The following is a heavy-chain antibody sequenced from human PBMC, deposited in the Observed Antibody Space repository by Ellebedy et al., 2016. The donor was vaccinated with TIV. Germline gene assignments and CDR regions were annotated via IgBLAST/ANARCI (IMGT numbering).Heavy chain of an antibody. D-gene: IGHD3-22*01. V-gene: IGHV3-30-3*02. Sequence: GGSLRLSXAASGFTFSSYAMHWVRQAPGKGLEWVAVISYDGSNKYYADSVKGRFTISRDNAKNSLYLEMNSLRAEDTAVYYCAKSKYYYDSSGQLIDYWGQGTLVTVSS. CDR3: AKSKYYYDSSGQLIDY. J-gene: IGHJ4*02. CDR2: ISYDGSNK. CDR1: GFTFSSYA.